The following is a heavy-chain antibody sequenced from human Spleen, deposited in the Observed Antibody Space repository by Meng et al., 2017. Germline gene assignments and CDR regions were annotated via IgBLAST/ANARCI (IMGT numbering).Heavy chain of an antibody. CDR3: ARESSGSPFDY. J-gene: IGHJ4*02. Sequence: SETLSLTCAISGDSVSSTSVAWKWVRQSPSRGLEWLGRTYYRSKWYNDYAVSVRGRISINPDTSKNQYSLQLNSVTPEDTAEYYCARESSGSPFDYWGQGTLVTVSS. CDR2: TYYRSKWYN. V-gene: IGHV6-1*01. D-gene: IGHD1-26*01. CDR1: GDSVSSTSVA.